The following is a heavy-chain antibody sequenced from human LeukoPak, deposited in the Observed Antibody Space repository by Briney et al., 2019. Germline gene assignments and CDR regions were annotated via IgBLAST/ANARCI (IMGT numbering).Heavy chain of an antibody. CDR2: ISGSGGST. Sequence: GGSLRLSCAASGFTFSSYAMSWVRQAPGKGLEWVSAISGSGGSTYYADSVKGRFTISRDNSKNTLYLQMNSLRAEDTAVYYCAKVSEIVVVPAAYFDIWGQGTMVTVSS. CDR3: AKVSEIVVVPAAYFDI. D-gene: IGHD2-2*01. CDR1: GFTFSSYA. V-gene: IGHV3-23*01. J-gene: IGHJ3*02.